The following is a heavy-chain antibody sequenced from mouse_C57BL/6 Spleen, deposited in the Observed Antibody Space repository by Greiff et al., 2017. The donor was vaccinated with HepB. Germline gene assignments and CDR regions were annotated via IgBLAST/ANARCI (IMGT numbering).Heavy chain of an antibody. V-gene: IGHV5-17*01. CDR2: ISSGSSTI. D-gene: IGHD6-1*01. CDR1: GFTFSDYG. CDR3: ARRSLAYYAMDY. Sequence: EVMLVESGGGLVKPGGSLKLSCAASGFTFSDYGMHWVRQAPEKGLEWVAYISSGSSTIYYADTVKGRFTISRDNAKNTLFLQMTSLRSEDTAMYYCARRSLAYYAMDYWGQGTSVTVSS. J-gene: IGHJ4*01.